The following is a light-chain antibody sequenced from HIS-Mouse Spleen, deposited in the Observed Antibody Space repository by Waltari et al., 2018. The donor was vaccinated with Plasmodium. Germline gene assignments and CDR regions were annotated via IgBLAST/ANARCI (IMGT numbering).Light chain of an antibody. CDR2: EGS. CDR1: SSDVGSYNL. Sequence: QSALTQPASVSGSPGQSITIPCTGTSSDVGSYNLVSWYQQHPGKAPKLMLYEGSKRPSGVANRFSGSKSGNTASLTISGLQAEDEADYYCCSYAGSSTFVFGGGTKLTVL. J-gene: IGLJ3*02. CDR3: CSYAGSSTFV. V-gene: IGLV2-23*03.